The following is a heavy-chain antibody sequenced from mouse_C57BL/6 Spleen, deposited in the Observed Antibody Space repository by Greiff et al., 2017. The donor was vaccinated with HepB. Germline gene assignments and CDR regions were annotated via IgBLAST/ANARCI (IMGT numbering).Heavy chain of an antibody. J-gene: IGHJ4*01. Sequence: VQLQQSGAELVKPGASVKLSCKASGYTFTSYWMHWVKQRSGRGLEWIGRIDPNSGGTKYNEKFKSKATLTVDKPSSTAYMQLSSLTSEDSAVYYCASGELGRLYYYAMDYWGQGTSVTVSS. CDR2: IDPNSGGT. CDR3: ASGELGRLYYYAMDY. CDR1: GYTFTSYW. D-gene: IGHD4-1*01. V-gene: IGHV1-72*01.